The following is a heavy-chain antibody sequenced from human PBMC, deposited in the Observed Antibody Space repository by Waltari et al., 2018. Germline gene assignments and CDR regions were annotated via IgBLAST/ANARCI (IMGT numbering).Heavy chain of an antibody. J-gene: IGHJ4*02. CDR1: GGIFKTHA. D-gene: IGHD3-16*01. CDR2: LVLIFEAT. CDR3: GRDPLSGPGLRVVDGGWTPGDH. V-gene: IGHV1-69*13. Sequence: QVQLVQSGAEVKTPESSVKVSCKASGGIFKTHAISWVRQAPGQGLVWMGRLVLIFEATNYAQKCLSRVVITEDTTTSTEYMELSSRISAVTAVYYCGRDPLSGPGLRVVDGGWTPGDHWGLGTLVTVSA.